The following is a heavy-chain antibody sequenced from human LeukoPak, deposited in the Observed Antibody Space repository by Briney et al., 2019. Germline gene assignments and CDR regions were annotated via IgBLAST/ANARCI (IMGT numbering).Heavy chain of an antibody. CDR3: ASGTISGVITPQYFHS. J-gene: IGHJ4*02. CDR2: IFYGGNT. Sequence: PSETLSLTCSVSAGSVSNYYWSWIRQSPGKRLEWIGNIFYGGNTNYNPTLKSRLTISMDTSKNQFSLRLTSVTAADTAVYVCASGTISGVITPQYFHSWGPGTLVTVSS. CDR1: AGSVSNYY. V-gene: IGHV4-59*02. D-gene: IGHD3-10*01.